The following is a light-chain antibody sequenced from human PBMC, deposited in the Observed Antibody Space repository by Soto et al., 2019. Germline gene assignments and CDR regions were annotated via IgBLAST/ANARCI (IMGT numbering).Light chain of an antibody. V-gene: IGLV4-69*01. CDR2: LSSDGSH. CDR3: QNWDTGARVV. CDR1: SGHSSYA. J-gene: IGLJ2*01. Sequence: QPVLTQSPSASASLGASVKLTCTLSSGHSSYAIAWHQQQPEKGPRYLMKLSSDGSHSKGDGIPDRFSGSSSGAERYLTISSLQSEDEDDYYCQNWDTGARVVFGGGTKVTVL.